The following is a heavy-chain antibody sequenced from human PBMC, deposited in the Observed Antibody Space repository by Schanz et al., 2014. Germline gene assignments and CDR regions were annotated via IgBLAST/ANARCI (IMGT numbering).Heavy chain of an antibody. D-gene: IGHD1-26*01. CDR1: GYTFTTYG. Sequence: QVQLVQSGAEVKKPGSSVKVSCKASGYTFTTYGISWVRQAPGQGLEWMGWISAYNGHTNYAQKFQGRVTMTTDTSTSTVYMELRSLTSDDSAVYYCARDRDQWDGNYLDYWGQGTLVTVSS. V-gene: IGHV1-18*01. J-gene: IGHJ4*02. CDR2: ISAYNGHT. CDR3: ARDRDQWDGNYLDY.